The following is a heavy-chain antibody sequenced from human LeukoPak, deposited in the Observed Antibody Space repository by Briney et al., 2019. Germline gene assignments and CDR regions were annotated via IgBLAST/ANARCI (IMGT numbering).Heavy chain of an antibody. J-gene: IGHJ4*02. Sequence: SETLSLTCIVSGASFNTGDYYWNWIRQHPGKGLEWIGYIYNSGSTYYNPCLKSRVTISVDTSKNHFSLRLTSVTAADSAVYYCARGAPPDSWGQGTLVTVSS. CDR1: GASFNTGDYY. CDR3: ARGAPPDS. CDR2: IYNSGST. V-gene: IGHV4-31*03.